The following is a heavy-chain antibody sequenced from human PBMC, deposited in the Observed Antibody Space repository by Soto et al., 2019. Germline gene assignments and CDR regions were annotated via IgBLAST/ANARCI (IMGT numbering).Heavy chain of an antibody. J-gene: IGHJ6*02. CDR2: IYPGDSDT. D-gene: IGHD3-3*01. Sequence: GESLKISCKGSGYSFTNSWIGWVRQMPGKGLEWMGIIYPGDSDTRYSPSFQGHVTISADKSITTAYLQWSSLKASDTAMYYCARFTISGVVAYAMGVWGQGTTVTVSS. V-gene: IGHV5-51*01. CDR1: GYSFTNSW. CDR3: ARFTISGVVAYAMGV.